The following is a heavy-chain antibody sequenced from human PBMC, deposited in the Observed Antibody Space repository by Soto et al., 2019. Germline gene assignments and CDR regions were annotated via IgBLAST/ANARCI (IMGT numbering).Heavy chain of an antibody. J-gene: IGHJ4*02. CDR1: GFTFSSYS. CDR3: ARGVQPYGSDY. D-gene: IGHD3-10*01. V-gene: IGHV3-48*01. CDR2: ISSSSSTI. Sequence: EVQLVASGGGLVQPGGSLRLSCAASGFTFSSYSMNWVRQAPGKGLEWVSYISSSSSTIYYADSVKGRFTISRDNAKNSLYLQMNSLRAEDTAVYYCARGVQPYGSDYWGQGTLVTVSS.